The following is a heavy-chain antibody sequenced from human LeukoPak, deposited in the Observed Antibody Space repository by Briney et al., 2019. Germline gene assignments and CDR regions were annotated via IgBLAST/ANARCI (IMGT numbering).Heavy chain of an antibody. CDR2: IYTSGST. CDR1: GGSISSGSYY. V-gene: IGHV4-61*02. D-gene: IGHD4-17*01. CDR3: AREGDYVDWFDP. J-gene: IGHJ5*02. Sequence: SQTLSLTCTVSGGSISSGSYYWSWIRQPAGKGLEWIGRIYTSGSTNYNPSLKSRVTISVDTSKNQFSLKLSSVTAADTAAYYCAREGDYVDWFDPWGQGTLVTVSS.